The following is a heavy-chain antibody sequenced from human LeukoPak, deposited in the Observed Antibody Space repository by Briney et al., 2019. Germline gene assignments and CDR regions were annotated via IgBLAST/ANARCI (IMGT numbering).Heavy chain of an antibody. V-gene: IGHV4-34*01. CDR1: GGSFSGYY. CDR3: ARRDGFDDWFDP. Sequence: SETLSLTCAVYGGSFSGYYWSWIRQPPGKGLEWIGEINRSGSTDYNPSLKSRVTISVDTSKNQFSLKLSSVTAADTAVYYCARRDGFDDWFDPWGQGTLVTVSS. CDR2: INRSGST. D-gene: IGHD3-10*01. J-gene: IGHJ5*02.